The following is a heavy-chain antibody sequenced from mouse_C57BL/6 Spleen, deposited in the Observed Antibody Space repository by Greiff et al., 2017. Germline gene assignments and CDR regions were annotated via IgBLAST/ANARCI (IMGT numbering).Heavy chain of an antibody. CDR3: AREGANYYGSSYGGYFDV. CDR2: IHPNSGST. V-gene: IGHV1-64*01. J-gene: IGHJ1*03. D-gene: IGHD1-1*01. Sequence: QVQLQQPGAELVKPGASVKLSCKASGYTFTSYWMHWVKQRPGQGLEWIGMIHPNSGSTNYNEKFKSKATLTVDKSSSTAYMQLSSLTSEDSAVYYCAREGANYYGSSYGGYFDVWGTGTTVTVSS. CDR1: GYTFTSYW.